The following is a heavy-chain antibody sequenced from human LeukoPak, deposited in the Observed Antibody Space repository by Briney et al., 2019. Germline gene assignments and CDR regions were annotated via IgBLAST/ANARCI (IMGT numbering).Heavy chain of an antibody. Sequence: GGSLRLSCAASGFTFRDYGMNWVRQAPRKGLEWVSYVSSTSDSINYADSVKGRFTISRDSSKNTLYLQMNSLRAEDTAVYYCARDPSSGYYYYFDYWGQGTLVTVSS. CDR1: GFTFRDYG. CDR3: ARDPSSGYYYYFDY. CDR2: VSSTSDSI. V-gene: IGHV3-48*01. D-gene: IGHD3-22*01. J-gene: IGHJ4*02.